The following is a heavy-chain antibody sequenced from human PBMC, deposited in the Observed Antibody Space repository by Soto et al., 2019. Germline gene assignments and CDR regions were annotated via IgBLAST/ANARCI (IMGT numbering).Heavy chain of an antibody. D-gene: IGHD1-7*01. Sequence: QITLKESGPTLVKPTQTLTLTCTFSGFSLTTSGVGVGWIRQPPGKALEWLALIYWDDDKRYCPSLKRRLTNTKDTSTNQVVLTLTNMDPVDSATYFCAHRLALHSNWNYGRFDFWGQGALVTVSS. CDR1: GFSLTTSGVG. V-gene: IGHV2-5*02. J-gene: IGHJ4*02. CDR3: AHRLALHSNWNYGRFDF. CDR2: IYWDDDK.